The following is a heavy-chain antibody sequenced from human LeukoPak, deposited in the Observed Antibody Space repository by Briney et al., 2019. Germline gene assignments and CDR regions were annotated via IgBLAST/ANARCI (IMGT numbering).Heavy chain of an antibody. CDR3: AKDARGRGVPWFGELLGDYYYYYGMDV. CDR2: ISWNSGSI. D-gene: IGHD3-10*01. Sequence: PGGSLRLSCAASGFTFDDYAMHWVRQAPGKGLEWVSGISWNSGSIGYADSVKGRFTISRDNAKNSLYLQMNSLRAEDTALYYCAKDARGRGVPWFGELLGDYYYYYGMDVWGQGTTVTVSS. CDR1: GFTFDDYA. V-gene: IGHV3-9*01. J-gene: IGHJ6*02.